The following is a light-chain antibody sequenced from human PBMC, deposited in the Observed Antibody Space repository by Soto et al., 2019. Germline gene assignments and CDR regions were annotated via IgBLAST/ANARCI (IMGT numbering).Light chain of an antibody. Sequence: EIVMTQSPATLSVSPGERATLWCRASQSVSSNLAWYQQKPGQAPRLLIYGASTRATGIPARFSGSGSGTEFTLTISSLQSEDFAVYYCQQYNNWPRTFGQGTKVDI. CDR1: QSVSSN. CDR2: GAS. V-gene: IGKV3-15*01. CDR3: QQYNNWPRT. J-gene: IGKJ1*01.